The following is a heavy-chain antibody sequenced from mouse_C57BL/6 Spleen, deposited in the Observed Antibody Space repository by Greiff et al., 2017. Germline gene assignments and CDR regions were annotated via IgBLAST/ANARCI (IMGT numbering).Heavy chain of an antibody. CDR2: IYPGDGDT. Sequence: VKLQESGPELVKPGASVKLSCKASGYAFSSSWMNWVKQRPGKGLEWIGRIYPGDGDTNYNGKFKGKATLTADKSSSTAYMQLSSLPSEDSAVYFCASRRNYAMDYWGQGTSVTVSS. V-gene: IGHV1-82*01. CDR1: GYAFSSSW. J-gene: IGHJ4*01. CDR3: ASRRNYAMDY.